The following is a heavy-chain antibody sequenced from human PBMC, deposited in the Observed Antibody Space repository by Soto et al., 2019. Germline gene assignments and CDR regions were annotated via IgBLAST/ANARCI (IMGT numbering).Heavy chain of an antibody. D-gene: IGHD2-2*01. J-gene: IGHJ4*02. CDR1: GFIVSSNH. CDR3: ARDGKSTTSCNTGCNFDS. Sequence: GGSLRLSCAASGFIVSSNHMSWVRQAPGKGLEWVSIIYSGGSTYYADSVKGRFTISRDNSKNTLYPQMNSLRAEDTAMYYCARDGKSTTSCNTGCNFDSWGQGTLVTVSS. V-gene: IGHV3-53*01. CDR2: IYSGGST.